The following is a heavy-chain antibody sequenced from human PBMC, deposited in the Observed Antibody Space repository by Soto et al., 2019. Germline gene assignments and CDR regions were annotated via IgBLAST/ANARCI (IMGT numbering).Heavy chain of an antibody. CDR3: AGGPIIIPVAYFDY. Sequence: QVQLVQSGSEVKKPGASVKVSCTASGYTFTSYGISWVRQAPGQGLEWMGWISGYNGNTNYAQNLQGRVTMTTDTATSTANMELRILRSDATAVYYCAGGPIIIPVAYFDYWGQGSLVTVSS. J-gene: IGHJ4*02. D-gene: IGHD3-3*01. CDR1: GYTFTSYG. CDR2: ISGYNGNT. V-gene: IGHV1-18*01.